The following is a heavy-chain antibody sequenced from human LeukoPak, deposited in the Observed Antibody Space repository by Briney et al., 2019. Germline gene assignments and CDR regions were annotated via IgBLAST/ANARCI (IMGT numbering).Heavy chain of an antibody. CDR2: IYTTGST. V-gene: IGHV4-4*07. CDR3: VRSTDSSGYYYDY. CDR1: GGSISSYY. J-gene: IGHJ4*02. Sequence: SETLSLTCTVSGGSISSYYWSWIRQPAGKGLEWIGRIYTTGSTNYNPSLKSRVTMSVDTSKNQFSLKLGSVTAADTAVYYCVRSTDSSGYYYDYWGQGTLVTVSS. D-gene: IGHD3-22*01.